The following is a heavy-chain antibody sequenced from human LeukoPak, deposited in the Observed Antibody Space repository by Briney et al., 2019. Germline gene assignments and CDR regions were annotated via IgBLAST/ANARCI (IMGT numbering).Heavy chain of an antibody. Sequence: GGSLRLSCTASGFTFSNFGMSWVRQAPGKGLGWVSTISGSAGSTHYADSVKGRFTISRDTSKNMLYLQMTSLRAEDTALYYCAKGSTFGDLNYFDSWGQGALVSVSS. CDR3: AKGSTFGDLNYFDS. J-gene: IGHJ4*02. CDR2: ISGSAGST. CDR1: GFTFSNFG. D-gene: IGHD4-17*01. V-gene: IGHV3-23*01.